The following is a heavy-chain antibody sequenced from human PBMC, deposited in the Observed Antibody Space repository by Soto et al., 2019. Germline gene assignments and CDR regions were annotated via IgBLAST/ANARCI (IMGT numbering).Heavy chain of an antibody. J-gene: IGHJ4*02. Sequence: GASVKVSCKASGYTFTSYDINWVRQATGQGLEWMGWMNPNSGNTVYAQKFQGRVTLTRNTSISTAYMELSSLRSEDTAVYYCAITRGYSYGLFDYWGQGTLVTVSS. CDR1: GYTFTSYD. CDR3: AITRGYSYGLFDY. D-gene: IGHD5-18*01. V-gene: IGHV1-8*01. CDR2: MNPNSGNT.